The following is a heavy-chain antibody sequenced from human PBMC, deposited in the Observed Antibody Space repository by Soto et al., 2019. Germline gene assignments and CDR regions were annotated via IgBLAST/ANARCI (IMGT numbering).Heavy chain of an antibody. CDR2: IYYSGST. J-gene: IGHJ4*02. Sequence: SETLSLTCTVSGGSISSYYWSWIRQPPGKGLEWIGYIYYSGSTNYNPSLKSRVTISVDTSKNQFSLKLSSVTAADTAVYYCARHEQKGIAARKIKKPRWIDYWGQGTLVTVSS. CDR1: GGSISSYY. D-gene: IGHD6-13*01. CDR3: ARHEQKGIAARKIKKPRWIDY. V-gene: IGHV4-59*08.